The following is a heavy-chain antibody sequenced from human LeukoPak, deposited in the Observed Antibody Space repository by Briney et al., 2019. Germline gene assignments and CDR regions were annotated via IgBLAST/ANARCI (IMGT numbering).Heavy chain of an antibody. CDR1: GFTFSDYY. CDR2: ISSSGSTI. Sequence: GGSLRLSCAASGFTFSDYYMSWIRQAPGKGLEWVSYISSSGSTIYYADSVKGRFTISRDNAKNSLYLQMNSLRAEDTAVYYCARHYYDSSGYYYYFDYWGQGTLVTVSS. D-gene: IGHD3-22*01. CDR3: ARHYYDSSGYYYYFDY. V-gene: IGHV3-11*01. J-gene: IGHJ4*02.